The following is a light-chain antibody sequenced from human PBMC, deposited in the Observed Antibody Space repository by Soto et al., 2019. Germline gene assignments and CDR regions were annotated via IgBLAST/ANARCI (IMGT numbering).Light chain of an antibody. CDR1: QDIKNY. CDR3: QQYDNLPLT. V-gene: IGKV1-33*01. CDR2: DAS. J-gene: IGKJ4*01. Sequence: DIQVAQAPSSLSASVGDRVTITCQASQDIKNYLNWYQQKSGKAPKLLIYDASDLETGIPSRFSGSGSGTDFTFTINSLQPEGIATYYCQQYDNLPLTFGGGTKVYIK.